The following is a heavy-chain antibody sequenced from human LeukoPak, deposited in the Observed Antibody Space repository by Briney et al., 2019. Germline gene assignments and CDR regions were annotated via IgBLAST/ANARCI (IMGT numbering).Heavy chain of an antibody. CDR1: GGTFSSYA. Sequence: SSVKVSCKASGGTFSSYAISWVRQAPGQGLEWMGGIIPIFGTANYAQKFQGRVTITTDESTSTAYMELSSLRSEDTAAYYCARDDSPTYYYDSSGYEYFQHWGQGTLVTVPS. CDR2: IIPIFGTA. CDR3: ARDDSPTYYYDSSGYEYFQH. D-gene: IGHD3-22*01. V-gene: IGHV1-69*05. J-gene: IGHJ1*01.